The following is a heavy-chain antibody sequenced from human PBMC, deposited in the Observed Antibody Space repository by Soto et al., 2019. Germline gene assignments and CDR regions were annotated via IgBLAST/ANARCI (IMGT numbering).Heavy chain of an antibody. CDR3: AYVGGYRTGDYSFDL. CDR2: ISTYNENM. J-gene: IGHJ4*02. Sequence: GAAVKVYCKVSVSTFTSNGIGWVRQAPGQGLEWMGWISTYNENMDSAPQLQGRLTMTTDTSTTTAYMELTNLKFDDTALYYCAYVGGYRTGDYSFDLWGQGTPVTVSS. CDR1: VSTFTSNG. V-gene: IGHV1-18*04. D-gene: IGHD2-8*02.